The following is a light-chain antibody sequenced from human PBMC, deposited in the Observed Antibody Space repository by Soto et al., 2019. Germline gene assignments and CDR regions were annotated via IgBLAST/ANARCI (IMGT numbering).Light chain of an antibody. CDR3: QQYNSYWT. CDR1: ETISSW. J-gene: IGKJ1*01. V-gene: IGKV1-5*03. Sequence: DIKMTQSPSTLSGSVGDRVTITYRASETISSWLAWYQQKPGKAPKLLIYKASTLKSGVPSRFSGSGSGTEFTLTISSLQPDDFATYYCQQYNSYWTFGQGTKVDIK. CDR2: KAS.